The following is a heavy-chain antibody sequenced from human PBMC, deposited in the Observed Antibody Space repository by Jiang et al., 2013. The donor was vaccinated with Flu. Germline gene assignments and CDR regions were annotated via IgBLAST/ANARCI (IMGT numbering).Heavy chain of an antibody. J-gene: IGHJ4*02. D-gene: IGHD6-19*01. CDR1: GGSISSSDYY. Sequence: GPGLVKPSETLSLTCTVSGGSISSSDYYWGCIRQPPGKGLEWIGSIHYSGSAYYNPSLKSRVTISVDTSKNQFSLKLNSVTAADTAVYYCARPRTAVAGAIDYWGQGTLVTVSS. V-gene: IGHV4-39*01. CDR2: IHYSGSA. CDR3: ARPRTAVAGAIDY.